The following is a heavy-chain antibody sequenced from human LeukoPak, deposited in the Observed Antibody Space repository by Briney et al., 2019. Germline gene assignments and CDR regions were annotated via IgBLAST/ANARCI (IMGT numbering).Heavy chain of an antibody. J-gene: IGHJ4*02. D-gene: IGHD5-24*01. CDR2: ISGSGANT. CDR1: GFTFSNYG. Sequence: PGGSLRLSCAASGFTFSNYGMSWVRQAPGKGLEWVSVISGSGANTYYADSVKGRFTISRDNSKNTLYLQVNSLRAEDTAVYYCAKSNGVDRNGYNSDYFDYWGQGTLVTVSS. V-gene: IGHV3-23*01. CDR3: AKSNGVDRNGYNSDYFDY.